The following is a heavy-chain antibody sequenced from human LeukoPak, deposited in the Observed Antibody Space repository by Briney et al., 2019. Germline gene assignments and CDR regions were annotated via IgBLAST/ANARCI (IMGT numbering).Heavy chain of an antibody. V-gene: IGHV4-34*01. Sequence: SETLSLTCAVYGGSFSGYYWSWIRQPPGEGLEWIGEINHSGSTNYNPSLKSRVTISVDTSKNQFSLKLSSVTAADTAVYCCARGDYYYGSGSYPGWGQGTLVTVSS. CDR2: INHSGST. D-gene: IGHD3-10*01. CDR1: GGSFSGYY. CDR3: ARGDYYYGSGSYPG. J-gene: IGHJ4*02.